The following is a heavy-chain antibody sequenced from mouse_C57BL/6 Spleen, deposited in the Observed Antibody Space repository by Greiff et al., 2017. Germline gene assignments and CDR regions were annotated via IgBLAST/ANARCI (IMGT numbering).Heavy chain of an antibody. D-gene: IGHD1-1*01. J-gene: IGHJ2*01. CDR1: GYTFTSYW. CDR3: ASRITTVVDYFDY. Sequence: QVQLQQPGAELVKPGASVKLSCKASGYTFTSYWMHWVKQRPGQGLEWIGMIHPNSGSTNYNEKFKSKATLTVDKSSSTAYMQLSSLTSEDSAVYYCASRITTVVDYFDYWGQGTTLTVSS. CDR2: IHPNSGST. V-gene: IGHV1-64*01.